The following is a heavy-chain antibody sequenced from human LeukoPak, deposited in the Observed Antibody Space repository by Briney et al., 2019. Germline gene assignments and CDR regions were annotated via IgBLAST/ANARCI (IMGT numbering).Heavy chain of an antibody. D-gene: IGHD6-25*01. V-gene: IGHV4-38-2*02. CDR1: GYSTSSGYY. CDR3: TRDPEAAEGY. CDR2: ISHSGRTS. J-gene: IGHJ4*02. Sequence: SETLSLTRSVSGYSTSSGYYWGWIRQAPGKGLEWIGAISHSGRTSYYNSSLKSRVTISLDTSKNQFSLKLNSVTAADTAVYYCTRDPEAAEGYWGQGTLVIVSS.